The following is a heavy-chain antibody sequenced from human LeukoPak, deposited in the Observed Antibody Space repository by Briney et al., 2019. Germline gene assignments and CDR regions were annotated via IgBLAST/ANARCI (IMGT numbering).Heavy chain of an antibody. CDR1: GGSISSGGYY. Sequence: SETLSLTCTVSGGSISSGGYYWSWIRQHPGKGLEWIGYIYYSGSTYYNPSLKSRVTISVDTSKNQFSLKMSSVTAADTAVYYCARDRDYGYFDYWGQGTLVTVSS. V-gene: IGHV4-31*03. CDR2: IYYSGST. D-gene: IGHD4-17*01. CDR3: ARDRDYGYFDY. J-gene: IGHJ4*02.